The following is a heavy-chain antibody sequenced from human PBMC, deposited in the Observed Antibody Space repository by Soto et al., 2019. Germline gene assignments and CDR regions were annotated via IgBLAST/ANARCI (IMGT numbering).Heavy chain of an antibody. CDR3: ARLGNYYGSGSYYIPGGDYYYYYGMDV. J-gene: IGHJ6*02. Sequence: QVQLVQSGAEVQKPGSSVKVSCKASGGTFSSYAISWVRQAPGQGLEWMGGIIPIFGTANYAQKFQGRVTITADESTSTAYMELSSLRSEDTAVYYCARLGNYYGSGSYYIPGGDYYYYYGMDVWGQGTTVTVSS. D-gene: IGHD3-10*01. V-gene: IGHV1-69*01. CDR2: IIPIFGTA. CDR1: GGTFSSYA.